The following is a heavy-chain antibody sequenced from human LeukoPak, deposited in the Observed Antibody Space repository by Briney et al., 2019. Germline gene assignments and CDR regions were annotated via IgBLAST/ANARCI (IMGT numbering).Heavy chain of an antibody. V-gene: IGHV4-39*02. D-gene: IGHD3-22*01. J-gene: IGHJ4*02. CDR2: IYYSGST. Sequence: SETLSLTCTVSGGSISSSSYYWGWIRQPPGKGLEWIGSIYYSGSTYYNPSLKSRVTISVDTSKNQFSLKLSSVTAADTAVYYCARDVRNYYDSSGYYLFDYWGQGTLVTVSS. CDR1: GGSISSSSYY. CDR3: ARDVRNYYDSSGYYLFDY.